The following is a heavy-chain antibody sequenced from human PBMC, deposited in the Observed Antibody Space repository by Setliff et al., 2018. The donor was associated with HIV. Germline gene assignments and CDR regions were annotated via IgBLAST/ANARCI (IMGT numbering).Heavy chain of an antibody. J-gene: IGHJ6*02. CDR1: GGSISSSSYY. Sequence: SETLSLTCTVSGGSISSSSYYWGWIRQPPGKGLEWIANIFYSGSSYYNPSLKSRVTISVDTSKNQCSLKLSSVTAADTAVYYCARDGSYYDSSAYLGGRYYYYGMDVWGQGTTVTVSS. V-gene: IGHV4-39*07. D-gene: IGHD3-22*01. CDR2: IFYSGSS. CDR3: ARDGSYYDSSAYLGGRYYYYGMDV.